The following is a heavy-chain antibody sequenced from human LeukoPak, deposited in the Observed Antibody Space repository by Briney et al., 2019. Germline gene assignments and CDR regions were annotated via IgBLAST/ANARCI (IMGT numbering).Heavy chain of an antibody. V-gene: IGHV3-21*01. D-gene: IGHD1-26*01. J-gene: IGHJ3*02. Sequence: GGSLRLSCAASGFTFSSYSMNWVRQAPGKGLEWVSSISSSSSYIYYADSVKGRFTISRDNAKNSLYLQMNSLRAEDTAVYYCARELVPYSGSYFYAFDIWGQGTMVTVSS. CDR2: ISSSSSYI. CDR3: ARELVPYSGSYFYAFDI. CDR1: GFTFSSYS.